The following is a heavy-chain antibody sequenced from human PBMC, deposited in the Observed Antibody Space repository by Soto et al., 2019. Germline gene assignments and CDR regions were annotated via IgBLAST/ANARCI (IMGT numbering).Heavy chain of an antibody. V-gene: IGHV1-69*13. D-gene: IGHD3-3*01. CDR3: ARFGRKKTYGPFTIFGVVIPHGMDV. Sequence: GASVKVSCKASGGTFSSYAISWVRQAPGQGLEWMGGIIPIFGTANYAQKFQGRVTITADESTSTAYMELSSLRSEDTAVYYCARFGRKKTYGPFTIFGVVIPHGMDVWGQGTTVTVSS. CDR1: GGTFSSYA. CDR2: IIPIFGTA. J-gene: IGHJ6*02.